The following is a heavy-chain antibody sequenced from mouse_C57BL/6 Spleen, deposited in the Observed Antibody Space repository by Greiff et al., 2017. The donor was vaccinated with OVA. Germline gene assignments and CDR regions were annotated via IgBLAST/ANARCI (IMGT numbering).Heavy chain of an antibody. CDR2: INPYNGDT. Sequence: VHVKQSGPELVKPGDSVKISCKASGYSFTGYFMNWVMQSHGKSLEWIGRINPYNGDTFYNQKFKGKATLTVDKSSSTAHMELRSLTSEDSAVYYCARGSSPLYAMDYWGQGTSVTVSS. CDR3: ARGSSPLYAMDY. D-gene: IGHD1-1*01. V-gene: IGHV1-20*01. J-gene: IGHJ4*01. CDR1: GYSFTGYF.